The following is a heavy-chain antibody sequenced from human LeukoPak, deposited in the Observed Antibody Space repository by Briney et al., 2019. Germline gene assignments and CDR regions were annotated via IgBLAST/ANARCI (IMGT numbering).Heavy chain of an antibody. CDR1: GYSFTSYW. V-gene: IGHV5-51*01. CDR3: ARGVGSSWDYYFVGMDV. Sequence: GGSLRLSCKGSGYSFTSYWIGWVRQMPGKGLEWMGIIYPGDSDTRYSPSFQGQVTISADKSISTAYLQWSSLKASDTAMYYCARGVGSSWDYYFVGMDVWGQGTTVTVSS. CDR2: IYPGDSDT. D-gene: IGHD6-13*01. J-gene: IGHJ6*02.